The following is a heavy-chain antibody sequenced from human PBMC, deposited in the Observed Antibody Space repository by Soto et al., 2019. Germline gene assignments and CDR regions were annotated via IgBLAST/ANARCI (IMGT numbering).Heavy chain of an antibody. D-gene: IGHD2-15*01. V-gene: IGHV1-69*12. Sequence: QVQLVQSGAEVKKPGSSVKVSCKASGGTFSSYAISWVRQAPGQGLEWMGGIIPNFGTANYAQKFQGRVTTTANESKSTDYIEVGIMRSEDSAVYYCARGLGLGYCSGGSCYSLDYRGQGTLVTVSS. CDR3: ARGLGLGYCSGGSCYSLDY. J-gene: IGHJ4*02. CDR1: GGTFSSYA. CDR2: IIPNFGTA.